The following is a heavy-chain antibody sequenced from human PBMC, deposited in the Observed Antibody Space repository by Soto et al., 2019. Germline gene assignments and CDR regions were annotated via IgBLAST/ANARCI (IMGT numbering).Heavy chain of an antibody. J-gene: IGHJ1*01. Sequence: EVQLVESGGGLVKPGGSLRLSCAASGFTFSSYSMNWVRQAPGKGLEWVSSISSSSSYIYYADSVKGRFTISRDNAKNSLYLKMNSLRDEDTAVYYCAYCSGGSCYGGHFQHWGQGTLVTVSS. CDR1: GFTFSSYS. D-gene: IGHD2-15*01. V-gene: IGHV3-21*01. CDR3: AYCSGGSCYGGHFQH. CDR2: ISSSSSYI.